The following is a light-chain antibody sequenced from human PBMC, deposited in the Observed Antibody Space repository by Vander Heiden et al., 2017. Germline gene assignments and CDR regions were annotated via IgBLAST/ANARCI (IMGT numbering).Light chain of an antibody. CDR3: CSYGGSYTYV. J-gene: IGLJ1*01. Sequence: QSALTQPRSVSGSPGQSVTIPSTGTSSDVGDYNYVSWYQHHPGKAPNLMIFDVYKRHSGVPDRFSGSKSGNTAFLTISGLQAEDEADYYCCSYGGSYTYVFGTGTKVTVL. V-gene: IGLV2-11*01. CDR1: SSDVGDYNY. CDR2: DVY.